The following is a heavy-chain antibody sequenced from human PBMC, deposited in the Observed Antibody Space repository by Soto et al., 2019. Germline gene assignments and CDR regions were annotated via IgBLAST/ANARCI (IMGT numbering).Heavy chain of an antibody. V-gene: IGHV6-1*01. CDR3: ERFEVDSDYYYYGMAV. J-gene: IGHJ6*02. CDR2: TYYRSLWYS. Sequence: SQTLSRTSVGSGDTVSSNSFAWNWVRQSPWRGLEWLGRTYYRSLWYSDYAVSVRSRIDINADTSKNQVSLQLNSVTPEDTAVYYCERFEVDSDYYYYGMAVWGPGPTMTV. CDR1: GDTVSSNSFA. D-gene: IGHD3-10*01.